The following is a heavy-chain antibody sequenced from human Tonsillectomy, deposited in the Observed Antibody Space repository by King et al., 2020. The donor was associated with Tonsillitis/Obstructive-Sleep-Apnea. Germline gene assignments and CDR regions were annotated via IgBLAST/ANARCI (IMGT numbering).Heavy chain of an antibody. Sequence: VQLVESGGGLVQPGGSLRLSCAASGFTFSSYARSWVRQAPGKGLEWVSAISGSGGSTYYADSVKGRFTISRDNSKNTLYLQMNSLRAEDTAVYYCAKEGHDYGVYGEMEGTSYHYYYMDVCGEGTTVTVSS. V-gene: IGHV3-23*04. D-gene: IGHD4-17*01. CDR1: GFTFSSYA. CDR3: AKEGHDYGVYGEMEGTSYHYYYMDV. CDR2: ISGSGGST. J-gene: IGHJ6*03.